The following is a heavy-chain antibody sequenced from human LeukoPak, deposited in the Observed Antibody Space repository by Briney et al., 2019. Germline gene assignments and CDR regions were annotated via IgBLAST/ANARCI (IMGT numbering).Heavy chain of an antibody. CDR1: GYTFTSYG. D-gene: IGHD2-2*01. CDR2: ISAYNGNT. CDR3: AREGLNNIVIVPAASYPLDY. J-gene: IGHJ4*02. V-gene: IGHV1-18*01. Sequence: ASVKVSCKASGYTFTSYGISWVRQAPGQGLEWMGWISAYNGNTNYAQKFQGRVTMTRDTSISTAYMELSRLRSDDTAVYYCAREGLNNIVIVPAASYPLDYWGQGALVTVSS.